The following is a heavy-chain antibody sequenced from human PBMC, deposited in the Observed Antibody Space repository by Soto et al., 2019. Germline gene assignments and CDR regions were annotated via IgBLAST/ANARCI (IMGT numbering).Heavy chain of an antibody. CDR1: GFSLSTSGVG. CDR3: ALAYCGGDCYSFYFDY. CDR2: IYWDDDK. Sequence: QITLKESGPTLVKPTQTLTLTCTFSGFSLSTSGVGVGWIRQPPGKALERLALIYWDDDKRYSPSLKSRLTITKDTSKNQVVLTMTNMDPVDTATYYCALAYCGGDCYSFYFDYWGQGTLVTVSS. J-gene: IGHJ4*02. V-gene: IGHV2-5*02. D-gene: IGHD2-21*01.